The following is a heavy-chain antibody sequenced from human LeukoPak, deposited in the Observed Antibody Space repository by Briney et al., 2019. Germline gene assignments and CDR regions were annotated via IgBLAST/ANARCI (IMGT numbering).Heavy chain of an antibody. CDR2: IYTSGST. D-gene: IGHD6-13*01. J-gene: IGHJ4*02. V-gene: IGHV4-4*09. CDR3: ARTSRGSSWPAID. CDR1: GGSISGYY. Sequence: SETLSLTCTVSGGSISGYYWSWIRQPPGKGLEWIGYIYTSGSTNYSPSLKSRVTISVDTSKNQFSLKLSSVTAADTAVYYCARTSRGSSWPAIDWGQGTLVTVSS.